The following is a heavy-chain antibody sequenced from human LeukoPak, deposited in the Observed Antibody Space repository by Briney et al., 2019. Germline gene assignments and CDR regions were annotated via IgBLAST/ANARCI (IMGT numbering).Heavy chain of an antibody. CDR1: GFTFSSYW. CDR3: ARDPITMVRGVIPMKD. Sequence: SGGSLRLSCAASGFTFSSYWMSWVRQAPGKGLEWVANIKQDGSEKYYVDSVKGRFTISRDNAKNSLYLQMNSLRAEDTAVYYCARDPITMVRGVIPMKDWGQGTLVTVSS. J-gene: IGHJ4*02. V-gene: IGHV3-7*01. CDR2: IKQDGSEK. D-gene: IGHD3-10*01.